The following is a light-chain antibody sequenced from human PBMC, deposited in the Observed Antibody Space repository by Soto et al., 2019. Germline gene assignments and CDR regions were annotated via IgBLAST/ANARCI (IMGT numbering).Light chain of an antibody. Sequence: QSALTQPASVSGSPGQSITISCTGTSSDIGGYDYVSWYQQHPGKAPKLIISEVTNRPSGVSNRFSGSKSGNTASLTISGLRAEDEAHYYCASYTASTISLVFGGGTKLTVL. V-gene: IGLV2-14*01. CDR3: ASYTASTISLV. CDR2: EVT. CDR1: SSDIGGYDY. J-gene: IGLJ2*01.